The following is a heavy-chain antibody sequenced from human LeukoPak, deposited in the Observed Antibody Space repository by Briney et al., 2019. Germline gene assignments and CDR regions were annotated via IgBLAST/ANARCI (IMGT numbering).Heavy chain of an antibody. V-gene: IGHV3-11*06. CDR3: ARDKPDYGDYVFAY. Sequence: PGGSLRLSCAASGFTFSDSYMSWIRQAPGKGLEWVSYISGSSNDINYADSVKGRYTVSRGNTKNSLFLQMNSLRVEDTAVYYCARDKPDYGDYVFAYWGQGTLVTVSS. D-gene: IGHD4-17*01. CDR1: GFTFSDSY. J-gene: IGHJ4*02. CDR2: ISGSSNDI.